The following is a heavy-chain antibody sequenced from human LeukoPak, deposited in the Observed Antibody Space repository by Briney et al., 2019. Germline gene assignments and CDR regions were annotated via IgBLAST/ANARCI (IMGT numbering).Heavy chain of an antibody. V-gene: IGHV3-48*03. CDR3: ARGYCSGGSCYGGDY. CDR1: GFTFSNYE. CDR2: ISSSGTTI. D-gene: IGHD2-15*01. J-gene: IGHJ4*02. Sequence: GGSLRLSCAASGFTFSNYEMNWVRQAPGEGLEWVSYISSSGTTIYYAERRFTISRDNAKNSLYLLMNSLRAEDTAIYYCARGYCSGGSCYGGDYWGQETLVTVSS.